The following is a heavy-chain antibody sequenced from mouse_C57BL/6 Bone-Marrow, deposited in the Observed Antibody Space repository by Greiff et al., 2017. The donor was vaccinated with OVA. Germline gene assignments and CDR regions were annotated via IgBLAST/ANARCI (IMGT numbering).Heavy chain of an antibody. CDR2: IDPSDSYT. J-gene: IGHJ4*01. D-gene: IGHD1-1*02. V-gene: IGHV1-69*01. Sequence: QVQLQQPGAELVMPGASVKLSCKASGYTFTSYWMHWVKQRHGQGLEWIGEIDPSDSYTNYNQKFKGKSTLTVDKYSSTAYMQLSRLTSEDSAVYYCARSLYGYYAMDYWGQGTSVTVSS. CDR3: ARSLYGYYAMDY. CDR1: GYTFTSYW.